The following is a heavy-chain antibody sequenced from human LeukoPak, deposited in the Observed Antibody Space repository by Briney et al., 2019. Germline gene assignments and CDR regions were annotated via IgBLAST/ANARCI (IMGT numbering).Heavy chain of an antibody. CDR1: GFTISSYT. J-gene: IGHJ4*02. D-gene: IGHD4-17*01. V-gene: IGHV3-23*01. CDR2: ISGRSDST. CDR3: ARADDYADLKRFDY. Sequence: PGGSLTLSCAVSGFTISSYTMNWVRQPPGKGLEWVAGISGRSDSTNYADSVKGRFTISRDNSKSPLYLQINSLRAEDTAVYYCARADDYADLKRFDYWGQGTLVTVSS.